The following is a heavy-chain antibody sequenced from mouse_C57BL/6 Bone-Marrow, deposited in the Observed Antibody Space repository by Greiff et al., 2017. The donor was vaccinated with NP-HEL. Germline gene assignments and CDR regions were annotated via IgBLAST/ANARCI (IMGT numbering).Heavy chain of an antibody. D-gene: IGHD2-5*01. V-gene: IGHV1-9*01. CDR3: ARWYYSNYFYYAMDY. Sequence: VQLQQSGAELMKPGASVKLSCKATGYTFTGYWIEWVKQRPGHGLEWIGEILPGSGSTNYNEKFKGKATFTADKSSNTAYMQLSSLTTDDSSIYYCARWYYSNYFYYAMDYWGQGTSVTVSS. J-gene: IGHJ4*01. CDR2: ILPGSGST. CDR1: GYTFTGYW.